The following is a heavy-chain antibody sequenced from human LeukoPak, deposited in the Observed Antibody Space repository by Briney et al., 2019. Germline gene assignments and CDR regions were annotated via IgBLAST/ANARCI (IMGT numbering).Heavy chain of an antibody. V-gene: IGHV3-30*03. CDR2: ISFNGRDT. D-gene: IGHD3-10*01. CDR3: ARDGGQPGGYYHYGMAV. Sequence: GGSLRLSCAASGFSLSSYSTHWVRQAPVKGLEWVAVISFNGRDTKYADSMKGRFTISRDNSKNTLYVEMNSLRPEDTAVYYCARDGGQPGGYYHYGMAVWGQGTTVTVSS. J-gene: IGHJ6*02. CDR1: GFSLSSYS.